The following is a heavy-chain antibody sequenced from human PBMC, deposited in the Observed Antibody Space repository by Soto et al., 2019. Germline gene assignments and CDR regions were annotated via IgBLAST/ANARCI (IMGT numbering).Heavy chain of an antibody. CDR3: ARHRPMITFGGVIVNDAFDI. CDR2: IYYSGST. CDR1: GGSISSYY. D-gene: IGHD3-16*02. Sequence: SETLSLTCTVSGGSISSYYWSWIRQPPGKGLEWIGYIYYSGSTNYNPSLKSRVTISVDTSKNQFSLKLSSVTAADTAVYYCARHRPMITFGGVIVNDAFDIWGQGTMVTVSS. V-gene: IGHV4-59*08. J-gene: IGHJ3*02.